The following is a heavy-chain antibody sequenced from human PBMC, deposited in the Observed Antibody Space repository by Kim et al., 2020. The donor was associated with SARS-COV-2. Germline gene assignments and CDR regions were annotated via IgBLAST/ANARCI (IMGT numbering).Heavy chain of an antibody. CDR3: ARDVWSIAVAGTIRLYY. CDR2: ISYDGSNK. J-gene: IGHJ4*02. D-gene: IGHD6-19*01. CDR1: GFTFSSYA. V-gene: IGHV3-30*04. Sequence: GGSLRLSCVASGFTFSSYAMHWVRQAPGKGLEWVAVISYDGSNKYYADSVKGRFTISRDNSKNTLYLQMNSLRAEDTAVYYCARDVWSIAVAGTIRLYYWGQGTLVTVSS.